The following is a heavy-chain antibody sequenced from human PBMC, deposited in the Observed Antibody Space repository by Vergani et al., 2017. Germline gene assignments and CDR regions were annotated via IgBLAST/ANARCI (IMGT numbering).Heavy chain of an antibody. CDR3: ARDLEEGGYSVLDY. Sequence: EVQLVESGGGLVKPGGSLRLSCAASGFTFSSYSMNWVRQAPGKGLEWVANIKQDGSEKYYVDSVKGRFTISRDNAKNSLYLQMNSLRAEDTAVYYCARDLEEGGYSVLDYWGQGTLVTVSS. V-gene: IGHV3-7*01. CDR1: GFTFSSYS. D-gene: IGHD5/OR15-5a*01. J-gene: IGHJ4*02. CDR2: IKQDGSEK.